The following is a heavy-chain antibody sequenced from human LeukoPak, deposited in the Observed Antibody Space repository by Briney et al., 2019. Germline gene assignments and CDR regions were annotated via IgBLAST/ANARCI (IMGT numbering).Heavy chain of an antibody. CDR3: ATWGELGRAFDY. D-gene: IGHD1-26*01. Sequence: PSETLSLTCTISGGSISSYYWNWIRQPPGKGLEWVGYVYYSGTTTYNPSLESRVTISVDTSKNQFSLNLSSVNAADTAVYYCATWGELGRAFDYWGQGTLVTVFS. CDR2: VYYSGTT. V-gene: IGHV4-59*03. CDR1: GGSISSYY. J-gene: IGHJ4*02.